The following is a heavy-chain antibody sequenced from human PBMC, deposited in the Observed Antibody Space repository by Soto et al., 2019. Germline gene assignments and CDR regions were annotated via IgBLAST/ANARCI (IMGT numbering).Heavy chain of an antibody. V-gene: IGHV3-49*03. CDR1: GFTFGDYA. Sequence: GGSLRLSCTASGFTFGDYAMSWFRQAPGKGLEWVSFIRSKAYGGTTEYAASVKGRFTFSRDDSKSIAYLQMNSLKTEDTVVYYCTRARVYSGYDVVFDYWGQGTLVTVSS. CDR3: TRARVYSGYDVVFDY. D-gene: IGHD5-12*01. J-gene: IGHJ4*02. CDR2: IRSKAYGGTT.